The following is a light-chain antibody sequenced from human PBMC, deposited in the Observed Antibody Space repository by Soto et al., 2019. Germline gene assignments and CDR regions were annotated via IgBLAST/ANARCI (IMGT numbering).Light chain of an antibody. CDR1: HTIASVY. Sequence: IVLTQSPASLSLSPGERATLSCGASHTIASVYLAWYQHKPGLARRLLIYDTSIRATGIPDRFTGSGSGTDVTLTSSKLEPEDFAVYYCQQYHTSLTFGGGTKVEIK. CDR2: DTS. CDR3: QQYHTSLT. J-gene: IGKJ4*01. V-gene: IGKV3D-20*01.